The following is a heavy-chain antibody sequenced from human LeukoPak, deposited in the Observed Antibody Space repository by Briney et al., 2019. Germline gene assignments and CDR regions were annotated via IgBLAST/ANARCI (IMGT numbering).Heavy chain of an antibody. CDR2: IIPVLNIT. CDR1: GGTFSSSA. J-gene: IGHJ6*02. V-gene: IGHV1-69*04. CDR3: ARDQGLTAPPPYGLDV. D-gene: IGHD5-18*01. Sequence: SVKLSFKTSGGTFSSSAITWVRQAPGQGLEWMGRIIPVLNITRYTQKFQGRVTITADTSTSTVYMELSSLRSEETAVYYCARDQGLTAPPPYGLDVWGQGTTVIVSS.